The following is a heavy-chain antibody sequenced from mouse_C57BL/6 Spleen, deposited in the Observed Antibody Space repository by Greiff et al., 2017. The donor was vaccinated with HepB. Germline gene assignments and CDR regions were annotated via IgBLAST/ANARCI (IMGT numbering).Heavy chain of an antibody. J-gene: IGHJ3*01. V-gene: IGHV5-9-1*02. CDR1: GFTFSSYA. Sequence: EVKLVESGEGLVKPGGSLKLSCAASGFTFSSYAMSWVRQTPEKRLEWVAYISSGGDYIYYADTVKGRFTISRDNARNTLYLQMSSLKSEDTAMYYCTRDRGTTVVAPFAYWGQGTLVTVSA. CDR3: TRDRGTTVVAPFAY. D-gene: IGHD1-1*01. CDR2: ISSGGDYI.